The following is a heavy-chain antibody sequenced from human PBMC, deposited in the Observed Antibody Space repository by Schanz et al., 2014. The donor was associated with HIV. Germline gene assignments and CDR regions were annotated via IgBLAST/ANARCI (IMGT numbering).Heavy chain of an antibody. Sequence: VQLVESGGGVVQPGRSLRLSCAASGFTFRKSGMQWVRQAPGKGLEWISYISSGGSTRYYADSVKGRFTISRDNSKHSLYLQMNSLIPDDTAMYYCARSSMRVTMVRWDFEYWGQRTLVTVSS. V-gene: IGHV3-48*04. D-gene: IGHD3-10*01. CDR1: GFTFRKSG. CDR3: ARSSMRVTMVRWDFEY. CDR2: ISSGGSTR. J-gene: IGHJ4*02.